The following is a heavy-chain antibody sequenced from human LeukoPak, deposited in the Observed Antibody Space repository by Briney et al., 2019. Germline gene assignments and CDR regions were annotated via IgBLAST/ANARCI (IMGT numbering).Heavy chain of an antibody. V-gene: IGHV4-4*08. J-gene: IGHJ4*02. D-gene: IGHD2/OR15-2a*01. CDR1: GGSIFSYY. CDR2: IYPNGIT. CDR3: SEGYFEPFDH. Sequence: PSETLSLTCTVSGGSIFSYYWNWIRQPPGKGLEWIGYIYPNGITSYNPSLRSRGTISIATSKNQFSLRLRSVTAADTAVYYCSEGYFEPFDHWGQGILVTVSS.